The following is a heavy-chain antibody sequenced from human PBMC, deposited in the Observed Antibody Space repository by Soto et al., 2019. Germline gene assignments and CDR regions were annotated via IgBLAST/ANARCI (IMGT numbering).Heavy chain of an antibody. V-gene: IGHV3-15*07. J-gene: IGHJ4*01. CDR1: GFTFINAG. Sequence: GGSLRLSCAASGFTFINAGSNWVRQDTGKGLEWVGRVKSKNDGGTTDFAAPVKGRFAISRDDSKNMVYLEMNSLQTEDTAIYYCTTDSYITSIIVRFDYWGHGTLVTVSS. CDR3: TTDSYITSIIVRFDY. D-gene: IGHD3-22*01. CDR2: VKSKNDGGTT.